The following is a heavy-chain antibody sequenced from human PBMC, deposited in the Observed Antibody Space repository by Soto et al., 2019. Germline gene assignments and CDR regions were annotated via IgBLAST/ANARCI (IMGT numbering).Heavy chain of an antibody. CDR3: ARLYCSSTSCYRGVAQAFDI. CDR1: GGTFSSYA. V-gene: IGHV1-69*13. Sequence: SVKVSCKASGGTFSSYAISWVRQAPGQGLEWMGGIIPIFGTANYEQKFQGRVTITADESTSTAYMELSSLRSEDTAVYYCARLYCSSTSCYRGVAQAFDIWGQGTMVTVSS. CDR2: IIPIFGTA. J-gene: IGHJ3*02. D-gene: IGHD2-2*02.